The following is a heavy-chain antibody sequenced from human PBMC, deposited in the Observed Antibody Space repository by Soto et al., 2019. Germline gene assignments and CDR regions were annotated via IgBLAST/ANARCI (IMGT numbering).Heavy chain of an antibody. Sequence: QITLKESGPTLVKPTQTLTLTCTFSGFSLTTDGVGVAWIRQPPGKALEWLALIYWDDEKRYRPSLESRLTITKDTSKNQVVLTMTNMDPLDTATYYCAHMRTTVTTQWGQGILVTVSS. D-gene: IGHD4-17*01. CDR2: IYWDDEK. J-gene: IGHJ4*02. CDR3: AHMRTTVTTQ. V-gene: IGHV2-5*02. CDR1: GFSLTTDGVG.